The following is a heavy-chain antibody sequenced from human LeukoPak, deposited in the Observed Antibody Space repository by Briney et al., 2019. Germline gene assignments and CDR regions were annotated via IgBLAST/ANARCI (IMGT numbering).Heavy chain of an antibody. V-gene: IGHV3-73*01. CDR2: IRSKANSYAT. CDR3: TRARSSGYYYEDAFDI. D-gene: IGHD3-22*01. CDR1: GFTFGGSA. J-gene: IGHJ3*02. Sequence: GGSRRPSCAASGFTFGGSAMHWVRRASGKGLGWVGRIRSKANSYATAYAASVKGRFTISRDDSKNTAYLQMNSLKTEDTAVYYCTRARSSGYYYEDAFDIWGQGTMVTVSS.